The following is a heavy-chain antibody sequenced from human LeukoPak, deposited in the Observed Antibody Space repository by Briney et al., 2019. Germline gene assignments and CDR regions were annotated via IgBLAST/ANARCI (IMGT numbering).Heavy chain of an antibody. CDR2: VNPNSGNT. CDR3: ARKVSRRGTPIWLNAFDI. J-gene: IGHJ3*02. CDR1: GYTFTSYD. Sequence: GASVKVSCKTSGYTFTSYDLNWVRQATGQGLEWMGWVNPNSGNTGYAQKFQGRVTMTTDTSTSTAYMELRSLRSDDTAVYYCARKVSRRGTPIWLNAFDIWGQGTMVTVSS. V-gene: IGHV1-8*01. D-gene: IGHD5/OR15-5a*01.